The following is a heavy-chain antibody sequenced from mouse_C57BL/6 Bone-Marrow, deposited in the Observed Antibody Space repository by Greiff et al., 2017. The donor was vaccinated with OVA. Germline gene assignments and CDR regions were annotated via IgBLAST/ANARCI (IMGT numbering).Heavy chain of an antibody. CDR2: IRSKSNNYAT. CDR3: VRHYYGRRDAMDY. D-gene: IGHD1-1*01. V-gene: IGHV10-1*01. CDR1: GFSFNTYA. J-gene: IGHJ4*01. Sequence: EVQLVESGGGLVQPKGSLKLSCAASGFSFNTYAMNWVRQAPGKGLEWVARIRSKSNNYATYYADSVKDRFTISRDDSESMLYLQMNNLKTEDTAMYYCVRHYYGRRDAMDYWGQGTSVTVSS.